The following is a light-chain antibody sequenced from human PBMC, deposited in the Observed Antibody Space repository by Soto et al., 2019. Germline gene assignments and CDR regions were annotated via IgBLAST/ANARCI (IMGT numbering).Light chain of an antibody. V-gene: IGKV3-20*01. CDR1: QSISSIY. Sequence: ETVLTQSPGTLSVSPGERATLSCRASQSISSIYLAWYQQKPGQAPRLLIYGTSNRATGIPDRFSGSGSGTDFTLTISRLEPEDFAVYFCQKYGSSPYTFGQGTKVEI. CDR2: GTS. CDR3: QKYGSSPYT. J-gene: IGKJ2*01.